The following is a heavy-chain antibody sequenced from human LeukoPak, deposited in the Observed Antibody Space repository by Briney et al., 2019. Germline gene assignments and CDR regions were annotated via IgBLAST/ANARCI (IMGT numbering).Heavy chain of an antibody. CDR2: IVVGSGNT. D-gene: IGHD2-2*01. J-gene: IGHJ3*02. CDR1: GFTFTSSA. Sequence: ASVKVSCKASGFTFTSSAMQWVRQARGQRLEWIGWIVVGSGNTNYAQKFQERVTITRDMSTSTAYMELSSLRSEDTAVYYCAAPTSWAHRHDAFDIWGQGTMVTVSS. V-gene: IGHV1-58*02. CDR3: AAPTSWAHRHDAFDI.